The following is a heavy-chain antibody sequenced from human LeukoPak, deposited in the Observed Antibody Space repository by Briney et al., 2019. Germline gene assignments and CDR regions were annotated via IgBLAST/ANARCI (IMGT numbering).Heavy chain of an antibody. D-gene: IGHD3-10*01. J-gene: IGHJ5*02. CDR3: ARGYYYGSGSNWFDP. Sequence: PGGSLRLSCAASGFPFSSYWMNWVRQAPGKGLEWVANIKENGGERYYVDSVKGRFTISRDNANNSLYLKMNRLRAEDTAVYYCARGYYYGSGSNWFDPWGQGALVTVSS. CDR2: IKENGGER. V-gene: IGHV3-7*01. CDR1: GFPFSSYW.